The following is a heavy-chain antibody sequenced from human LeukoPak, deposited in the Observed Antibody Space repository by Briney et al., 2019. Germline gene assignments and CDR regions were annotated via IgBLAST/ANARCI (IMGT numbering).Heavy chain of an antibody. CDR3: ARPVYSSGWFYLPIGD. CDR2: ISSSSSYI. D-gene: IGHD6-19*01. CDR1: GFTFSSYS. J-gene: IGHJ4*02. Sequence: PGGSLRLSCAASGFTFSSYSMNWVRQAPGKGLEWVSSISSSSSYIYYADSVKGRFTISRDNAKNSLYVQMNSLRAEDTAVYYCARPVYSSGWFYLPIGDWGQGTLVTVSS. V-gene: IGHV3-21*01.